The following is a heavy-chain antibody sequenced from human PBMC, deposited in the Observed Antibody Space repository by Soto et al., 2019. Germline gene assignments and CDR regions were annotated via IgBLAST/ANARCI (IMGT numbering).Heavy chain of an antibody. D-gene: IGHD3-10*01. CDR3: ALWFGELVAY. Sequence: PSETLSLTCIFSGDSISDSSHYWGWIRQPPGKGLEWIANMYYSGSTYYSPSLKSRVTISVDKSKNQFSLKLSSVTAADSAAYYCALWFGELVAYWGQGTLVTVSS. V-gene: IGHV4-39*07. CDR2: MYYSGST. J-gene: IGHJ4*02. CDR1: GDSISDSSHY.